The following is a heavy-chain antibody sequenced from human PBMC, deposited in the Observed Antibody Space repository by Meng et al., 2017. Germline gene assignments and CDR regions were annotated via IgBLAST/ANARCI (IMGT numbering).Heavy chain of an antibody. CDR3: ARDGDYYGSGSYYYYFDY. J-gene: IGHJ4*02. V-gene: IGHV4-61*01. CDR1: GGSVSGGSYY. D-gene: IGHD3-10*01. CDR2: IYYSGST. Sequence: QVQLQGAGPGLVRPSGTLSLTCTVSGGSVSGGSYYWSWIRQPPGKGLEWIGYIYYSGSTNYNPSLKSRVTISVDTSKNQFSLKLSSVTAADTAVYYCARDGDYYGSGSYYYYFDYWGQGTLVTVSS.